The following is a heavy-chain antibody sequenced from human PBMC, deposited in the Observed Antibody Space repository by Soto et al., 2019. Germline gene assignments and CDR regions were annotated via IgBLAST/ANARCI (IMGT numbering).Heavy chain of an antibody. Sequence: QVQLQESGPGLVKPSETLSLTCTVSGGSISSYYWSWIRQPPGKGLEWIGYIYYSGSTNYNPSLNCRFTRSVTTSQSQFCLKLRPVTAAVSAVYCCARRPIAAEYYFVYWGQGTLVTVSS. J-gene: IGHJ4*02. CDR2: IYYSGST. D-gene: IGHD6-6*01. CDR1: GGSISSYY. CDR3: ARRPIAAEYYFVY. V-gene: IGHV4-59*08.